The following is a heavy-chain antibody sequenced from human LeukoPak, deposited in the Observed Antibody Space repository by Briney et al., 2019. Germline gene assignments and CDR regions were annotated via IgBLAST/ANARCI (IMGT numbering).Heavy chain of an antibody. Sequence: PGGSLRLSCAASGFXLSSYAITWVRQAPGKGLEWVSDISGRGGTTYYADSVKGRFTISRDNSKNTLYLQMNSLRAEDTALYYCAKDHDYSSRPYYFDYWGQGTLVTVSS. CDR2: ISGRGGTT. CDR1: GFXLSSYA. J-gene: IGHJ4*02. D-gene: IGHD6-19*01. CDR3: AKDHDYSSRPYYFDY. V-gene: IGHV3-23*01.